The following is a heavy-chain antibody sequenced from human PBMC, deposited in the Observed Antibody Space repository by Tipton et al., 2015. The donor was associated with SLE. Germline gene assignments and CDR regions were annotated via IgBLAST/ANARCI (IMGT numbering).Heavy chain of an antibody. CDR1: DDSISSYY. D-gene: IGHD4-17*01. Sequence: TLSLTCTVSDDSISSYYWSWIRQPPGKGLEWTGYIYYDGNSHYNPSLKSRLSISVDTSKNQFSLKLSSVTAADTAVYYCARGGGGDYGFDPWGQGTLVTVSS. V-gene: IGHV4-59*01. J-gene: IGHJ5*02. CDR3: ARGGGGDYGFDP. CDR2: IYYDGNS.